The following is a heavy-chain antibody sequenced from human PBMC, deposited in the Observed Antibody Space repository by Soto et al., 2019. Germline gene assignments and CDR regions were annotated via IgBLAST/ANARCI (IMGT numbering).Heavy chain of an antibody. J-gene: IGHJ4*02. D-gene: IGHD5-12*01. CDR2: IIPIFDTT. V-gene: IGHV1-69*01. Sequence: QLVQSGAEVTKPGSTVKVSCKASGGTFSTYEINWVRQTHGQGLEWVGSIIPIFDTTNYAQDFQGRVTITADASTSIAYMELSSLKSDDTAVYYCARGRATTYYFDYWGQGTLVTVSS. CDR3: ARGRATTYYFDY. CDR1: GGTFSTYE.